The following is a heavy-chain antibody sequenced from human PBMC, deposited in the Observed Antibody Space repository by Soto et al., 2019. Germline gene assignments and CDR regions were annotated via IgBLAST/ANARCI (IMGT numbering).Heavy chain of an antibody. J-gene: IGHJ5*02. CDR1: GASISSGTFY. Sequence: SETLSLTCTVSGASISSGTFYWGWIRQPPGKGLESIANIYYDGSTYYNPSLKSRVTISLDTSKNQFSLKLSSVTAADTAVYYCARGRILSDPNWFDPWGQGTLVTVSS. V-gene: IGHV4-39*07. CDR3: ARGRILSDPNWFDP. CDR2: IYYDGST. D-gene: IGHD2-15*01.